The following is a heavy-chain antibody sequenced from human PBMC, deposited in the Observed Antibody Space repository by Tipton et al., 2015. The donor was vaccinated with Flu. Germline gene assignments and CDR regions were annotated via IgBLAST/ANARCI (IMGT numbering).Heavy chain of an antibody. CDR3: TQARYFYFDS. CDR1: GDSIISTTYY. CDR2: VYYTGNT. D-gene: IGHD3-10*01. J-gene: IGHJ4*02. Sequence: TLSLTCTVSGDSIISTTYYWAWIRQPPGKGLEWIGSVYYTGNTYYNPSLQSRLTISIDASKSQFSLTVRSVTAADTAVYYCTQARYFYFDSWGQGTLVTVST. V-gene: IGHV4-39*07.